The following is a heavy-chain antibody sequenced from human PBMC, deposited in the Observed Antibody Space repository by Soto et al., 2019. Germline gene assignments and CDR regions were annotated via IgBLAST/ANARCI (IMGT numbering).Heavy chain of an antibody. V-gene: IGHV4-39*01. CDR1: VGSTNSISDY. J-gene: IGHJ4*02. Sequence: AETRSLTCTFSVGSTNSISDYWGCILQPPWKGLDWIGSFYYSGSTHDNPSLQSRVTISVDTSRNQFSLNLISVTAADTAVYFCARQPRGPGYGERGLYFDYWGQGTLVTVSS. CDR2: FYYSGST. CDR3: ARQPRGPGYGERGLYFDY. D-gene: IGHD3-16*01.